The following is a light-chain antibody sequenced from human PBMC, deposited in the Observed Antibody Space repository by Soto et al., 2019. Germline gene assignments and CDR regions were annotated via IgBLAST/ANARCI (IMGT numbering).Light chain of an antibody. J-gene: IGLJ3*02. CDR3: SSHAGINNVV. CDR1: SSDVGGYNY. CDR2: EVT. Sequence: QSVLTQPPSASGSPGQSVTISRTGTSSDVGGYNYVSWYQQHPGKAPRLMVYEVTKRPSGVPARFSGSKSGNTASLTVSGLQAEDEADYYCSSHAGINNVVFGGGTKVTVL. V-gene: IGLV2-8*01.